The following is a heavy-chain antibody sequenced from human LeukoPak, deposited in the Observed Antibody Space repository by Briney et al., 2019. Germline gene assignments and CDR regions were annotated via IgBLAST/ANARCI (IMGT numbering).Heavy chain of an antibody. Sequence: SQTLPLTCTVSGGSISSSSYYWSWIRQPAGKGLEWIGRIYTSGRSNYTPSLKSRVTISVDTSKNQFSLKLSSVTAAGTAVYYCARDRRGVTTFDYYYSYMDVWGTGTTVTISS. CDR1: GGSISSSSYY. CDR2: IYTSGRS. CDR3: ARDRRGVTTFDYYYSYMDV. J-gene: IGHJ6*03. V-gene: IGHV4-61*02. D-gene: IGHD4-17*01.